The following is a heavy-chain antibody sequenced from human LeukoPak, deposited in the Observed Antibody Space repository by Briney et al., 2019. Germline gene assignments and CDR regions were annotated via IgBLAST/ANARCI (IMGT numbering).Heavy chain of an antibody. V-gene: IGHV3-23*01. CDR1: GFTFSSFA. Sequence: GGSLRLSCAASGFTFSSFAVSWARQAPGKGLDWVSTISGNGNSAHFADSVKGRFIISRDNSKNTLYLQMNSLRAEDTAVYYCAKHNGDYEYGMDVWGQGTTVTVSS. CDR3: AKHNGDYEYGMDV. CDR2: ISGNGNSA. D-gene: IGHD4-17*01. J-gene: IGHJ6*02.